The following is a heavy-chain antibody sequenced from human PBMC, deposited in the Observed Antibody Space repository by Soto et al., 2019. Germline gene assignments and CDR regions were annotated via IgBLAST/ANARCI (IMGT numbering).Heavy chain of an antibody. D-gene: IGHD6-13*01. J-gene: IGHJ6*03. CDR3: ARGLLSSSWYEKYMDV. V-gene: IGHV1-46*03. Sequence: ASVKVSCKASGYTFTSYYMHWVRQAPGQGLEWMGIINPNGGSTGYAQKFQGRVTMTKNTSTSTVYMELSSLRSEDTAVYYCARGLLSSSWYEKYMDVWGKGTTVTVSS. CDR1: GYTFTSYY. CDR2: INPNGGST.